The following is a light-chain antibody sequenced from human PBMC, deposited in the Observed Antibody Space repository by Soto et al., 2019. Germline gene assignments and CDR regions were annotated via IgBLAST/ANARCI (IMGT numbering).Light chain of an antibody. Sequence: NFMLTQPHSVSESPGKTVTISCTRSSGSIASNHVQWYQQRPGSAPTTVIYEHNQRPSGVPDRFSGSTDGSSNSASLTISGLQTEDEADYYCQSYDSYTVVFGGGTKLTVL. J-gene: IGLJ2*01. CDR2: EHN. V-gene: IGLV6-57*04. CDR1: SGSIASNH. CDR3: QSYDSYTVV.